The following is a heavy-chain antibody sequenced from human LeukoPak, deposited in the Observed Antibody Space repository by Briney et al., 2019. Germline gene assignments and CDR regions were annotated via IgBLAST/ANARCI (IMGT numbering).Heavy chain of an antibody. J-gene: IGHJ5*02. V-gene: IGHV4-59*01. D-gene: IGHD4-11*01. CDR3: ARGPYSNYWFDP. CDR2: IYYSGST. CDR1: GGSISSYY. Sequence: PSETLSLTCTVSGGSISSYYWSWIRQPPGKGLEWIGYIYYSGSTNYNPSLKSRVTISVDTSKNQFSLKLSSVTAADTAVYYCARGPYSNYWFDPWGQGTLVTVSS.